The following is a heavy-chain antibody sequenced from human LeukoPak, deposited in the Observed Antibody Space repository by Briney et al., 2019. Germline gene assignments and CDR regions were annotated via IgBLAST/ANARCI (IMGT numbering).Heavy chain of an antibody. CDR2: IIPNSGGT. Sequence: GASVKVSCKASGYTFTVYYIHWLRQAPGQGLEWMGWIIPNSGGTNYAQKFQDRVTMTRDTAISTAYMEPSSLTYDDTAVYYCARGVLLQGRGAFGIWGQGAMVTVSS. CDR1: GYTFTVYY. J-gene: IGHJ3*02. V-gene: IGHV1-2*02. CDR3: ARGVLLQGRGAFGI. D-gene: IGHD2-15*01.